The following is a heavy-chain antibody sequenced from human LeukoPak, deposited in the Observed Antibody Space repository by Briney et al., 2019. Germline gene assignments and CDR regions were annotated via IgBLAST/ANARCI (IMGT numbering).Heavy chain of an antibody. Sequence: WVSSISSSSSYIYYAVSVKGGLTMSRDNAKNSLYLQMNSLRAEDTAVYYCARDQRLRGFDYWGQGTLVTVSS. J-gene: IGHJ4*02. CDR3: ARDQRLRGFDY. CDR2: ISSSSSYI. V-gene: IGHV3-21*01.